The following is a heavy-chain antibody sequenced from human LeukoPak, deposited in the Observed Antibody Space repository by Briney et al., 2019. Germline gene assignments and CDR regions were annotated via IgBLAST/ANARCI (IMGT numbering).Heavy chain of an antibody. D-gene: IGHD3-10*01. CDR3: TTVTSGSGTYHKYYFDY. CDR2: IKSKTDGGTT. Sequence: GGSLRLSCAASGFTFNNAWMSWVRQAPGKGLEWVGRIKSKTDGGTTDYAAPVKGRFTISRDDSKNTLNLQMNSLKTEDPAVYYCTTVTSGSGTYHKYYFDYWGQGTLVTVSS. J-gene: IGHJ4*02. V-gene: IGHV3-15*01. CDR1: GFTFNNAW.